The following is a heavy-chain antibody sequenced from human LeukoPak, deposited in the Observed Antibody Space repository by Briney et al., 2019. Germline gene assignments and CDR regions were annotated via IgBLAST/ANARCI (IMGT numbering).Heavy chain of an antibody. V-gene: IGHV3-74*01. J-gene: IGHJ3*02. CDR1: GFTFSSYS. CDR2: INSDGSST. Sequence: GGSLRLSCAASGFTFSSYSMNWVRQAPGKGLFWVSRINSDGSSTSYADSVKGRFTISRDNAKNTLYLQMNSLRAEDTAVYYCARVNWELRDAFDIWGQGTMVTVSS. D-gene: IGHD1-26*01. CDR3: ARVNWELRDAFDI.